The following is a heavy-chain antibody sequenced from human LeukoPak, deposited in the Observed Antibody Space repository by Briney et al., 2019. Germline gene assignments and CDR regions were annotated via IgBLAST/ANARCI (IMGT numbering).Heavy chain of an antibody. CDR3: ASLVGATLFDY. Sequence: PGGSLRLSCAASGFTFSSYSMKWVRQAPGKGLEWVSSISSSGSYIYYADSVKGRFTISRDNAKNSLYLQMNSLRAEDTAVYYCASLVGATLFDYWGQGTLVTVSS. CDR1: GFTFSSYS. V-gene: IGHV3-21*01. CDR2: ISSSGSYI. J-gene: IGHJ4*02. D-gene: IGHD1-26*01.